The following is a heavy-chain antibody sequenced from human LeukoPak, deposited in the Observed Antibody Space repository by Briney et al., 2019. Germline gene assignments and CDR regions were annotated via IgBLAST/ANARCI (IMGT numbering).Heavy chain of an antibody. CDR3: ARAAVSSWKLDY. V-gene: IGHV3-20*04. CDR1: GFSFDDYG. Sequence: GGSLRLSCAASGFSFDDYGMSWVRQAPGKGLESVSGIHWNGGNTSYADTVKGRITISRDNAKNSLYLQMNSLRVEDTAFYYCARAAVSSWKLDYWGQGTLVTVSS. CDR2: IHWNGGNT. J-gene: IGHJ4*02. D-gene: IGHD6-13*01.